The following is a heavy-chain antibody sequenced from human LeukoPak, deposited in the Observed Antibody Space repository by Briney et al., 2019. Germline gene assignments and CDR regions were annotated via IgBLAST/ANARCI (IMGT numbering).Heavy chain of an antibody. V-gene: IGHV4-38-2*02. D-gene: IGHD2-15*01. CDR3: AGLGGYCSGGSCYSNAFDI. CDR2: IYHSGST. Sequence: SETLSLTCTVSGYSIRSGYYWGWIRQPPGKGLEWIGSIYHSGSTYYNPSLKSRVTISVDTSKNQFSLKLSSVTAADTAVYYCAGLGGYCSGGSCYSNAFDIWGQGTMVTVSS. J-gene: IGHJ3*02. CDR1: GYSIRSGYY.